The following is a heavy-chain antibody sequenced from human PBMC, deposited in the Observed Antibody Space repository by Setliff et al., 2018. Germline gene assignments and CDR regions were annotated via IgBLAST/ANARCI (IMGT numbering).Heavy chain of an antibody. CDR1: GGSFSGYY. Sequence: KASETLSLTCAVYGGSFSGYYWSWIRQPPGEGLEWIGEINHSGSTNYNPSLKSRVTISVDTSKNQFSLKLSSVTAADTAVYYCARGYGYSSGWYRVYFDYWGQGTLVTVSS. J-gene: IGHJ4*02. D-gene: IGHD6-19*01. CDR3: ARGYGYSSGWYRVYFDY. V-gene: IGHV4-34*01. CDR2: INHSGST.